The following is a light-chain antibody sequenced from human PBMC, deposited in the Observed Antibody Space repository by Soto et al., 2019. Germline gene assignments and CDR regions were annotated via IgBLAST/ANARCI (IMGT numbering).Light chain of an antibody. V-gene: IGKV1-5*01. J-gene: IGKJ1*01. Sequence: DIQMTESPSTLSASVGDIVTITCRASQSISSWLAWYQQKPGKPPKLLIYDASTLESGVPSRFSGSGSGTEFTLTISSLQPDDFATYYCQQYNSYSRTFGQGTKVDIK. CDR1: QSISSW. CDR3: QQYNSYSRT. CDR2: DAS.